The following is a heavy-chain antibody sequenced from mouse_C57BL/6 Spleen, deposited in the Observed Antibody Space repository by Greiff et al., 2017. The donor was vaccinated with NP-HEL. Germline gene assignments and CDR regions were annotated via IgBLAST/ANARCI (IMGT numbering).Heavy chain of an antibody. CDR3: AREGADGSGGAMDY. V-gene: IGHV1-81*01. Sequence: VQLQQSGAELARPGASVKLSCKASGYTFTSYGISWVKQRTGQGLEWIGEIYPRSGNTYYNEKFKGKATLTADKSSSTAYMELLSLSSEDSAVYFCAREGADGSGGAMDYWGQGTSVTVSS. D-gene: IGHD2-3*01. CDR1: GYTFTSYG. CDR2: IYPRSGNT. J-gene: IGHJ4*01.